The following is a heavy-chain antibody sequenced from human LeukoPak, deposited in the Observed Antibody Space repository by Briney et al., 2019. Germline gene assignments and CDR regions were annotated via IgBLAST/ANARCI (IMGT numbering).Heavy chain of an antibody. Sequence: GGSLRLSCAASGFTFRSHGMHWVRQAPGKGLEWVAFIWYDGSNKYYTDSVKGRFTISRDNSKNTLYLQMNSLRAEDTAVYYCAGDRATSYFDYWGQGALVTISS. V-gene: IGHV3-33*01. D-gene: IGHD1-26*01. CDR3: AGDRATSYFDY. CDR2: IWYDGSNK. CDR1: GFTFRSHG. J-gene: IGHJ4*02.